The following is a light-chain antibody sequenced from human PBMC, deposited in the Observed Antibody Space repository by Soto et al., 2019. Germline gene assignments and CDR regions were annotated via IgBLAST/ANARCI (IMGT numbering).Light chain of an antibody. V-gene: IGLV2-14*01. CDR3: SSYTSSSTPWV. J-gene: IGLJ3*02. CDR1: SSDVGGYNY. CDR2: EVS. Sequence: QSVLTQPASVSGSPGQSITISCTGTSSDVGGYNYVSWYQQHPGKAPKLMISEVSNRPSVVSNRFSGSKSGNTASLTISGLQAEDEADYYCSSYTSSSTPWVFGGGTKLTVL.